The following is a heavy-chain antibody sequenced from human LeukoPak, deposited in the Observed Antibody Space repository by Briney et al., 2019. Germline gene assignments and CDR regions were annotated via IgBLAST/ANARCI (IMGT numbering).Heavy chain of an antibody. CDR1: GGSISSYY. D-gene: IGHD6-13*01. CDR2: IYYSGST. J-gene: IGHJ6*02. Sequence: PSETLSLTCTVSGGSISSYYWSWIRQPPGKGLEWIGNIYYSGSTYYNPSLKSRVTISVDTSKNQFSLKLSSVTAADTAVYYCARKQQPVYYHYDMDVWGQGTTVTVSS. CDR3: ARKQQPVYYHYDMDV. V-gene: IGHV4-59*12.